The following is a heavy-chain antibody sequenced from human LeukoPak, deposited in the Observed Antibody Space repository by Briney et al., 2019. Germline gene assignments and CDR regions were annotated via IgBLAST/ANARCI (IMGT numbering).Heavy chain of an antibody. CDR3: ARRYCSSTSCYWGFDP. CDR2: IIPILGIA. D-gene: IGHD2-2*01. J-gene: IGHJ5*02. Sequence: GSXXKVSCKASGGTFSSYTISWVRQAPGQGLEWMGRIIPILGIANYAQKFQGRVTITADKSTSTAYMELSSLRSEDTAVYYCARRYCSSTSCYWGFDPWGRGTLVTVSS. CDR1: GGTFSSYT. V-gene: IGHV1-69*02.